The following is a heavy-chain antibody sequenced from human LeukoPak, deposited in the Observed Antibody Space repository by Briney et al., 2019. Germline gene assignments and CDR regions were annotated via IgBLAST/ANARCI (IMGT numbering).Heavy chain of an antibody. V-gene: IGHV4-34*01. CDR1: GGSFSDYY. J-gene: IGHJ4*02. CDR3: ARGLGYFYGSGNRTGGYFDY. Sequence: SETLSLTCAVYGGSFSDYYWSWIRQPPGKGLEWIGEINHSGSTNYNPSLKSRVTISLDTSKNQFSLKLSSVTAADTAVYYCARGLGYFYGSGNRTGGYFDYWGQGTLVTVSS. D-gene: IGHD3-10*01. CDR2: INHSGST.